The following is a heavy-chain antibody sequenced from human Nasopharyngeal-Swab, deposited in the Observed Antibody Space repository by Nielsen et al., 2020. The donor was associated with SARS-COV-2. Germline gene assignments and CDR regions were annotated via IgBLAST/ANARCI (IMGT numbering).Heavy chain of an antibody. CDR3: ARGGGVDTLIDY. D-gene: IGHD5-18*01. V-gene: IGHV3-64*01. CDR1: GFSFSTYA. J-gene: IGHJ4*02. Sequence: GGSLRLSCAASGFSFSTYAMHCFLQSPGTLLDYVSAISSNGGSTYYANSVKGRFTFSRDNSKNTLYLQMGSLRAEDMAVYYCARGGGVDTLIDYWGQGTLVTVSS. CDR2: ISSNGGST.